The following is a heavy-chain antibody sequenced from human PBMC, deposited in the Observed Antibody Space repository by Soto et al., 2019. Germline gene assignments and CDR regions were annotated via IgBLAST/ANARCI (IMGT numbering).Heavy chain of an antibody. CDR2: ISHTGYT. CDR3: ARGQLLFAY. Sequence: SETLSLTCSVSDSSVSKYYWSWIRQPPGKGLEWIGYISHTGYTSYNPSLESRLTISMDKSKNQLSLNLNSVTTADTAVYYCARGQLLFAYWGQGTPVTVSS. V-gene: IGHV4-59*02. D-gene: IGHD3-10*02. CDR1: DSSVSKYY. J-gene: IGHJ4*02.